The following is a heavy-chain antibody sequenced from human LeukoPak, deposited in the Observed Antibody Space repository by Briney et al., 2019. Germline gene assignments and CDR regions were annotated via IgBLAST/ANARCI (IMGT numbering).Heavy chain of an antibody. V-gene: IGHV4-31*01. CDR1: GGSISNGDYY. J-gene: IGHJ4*02. CDR2: IYYTGST. D-gene: IGHD3-22*01. CDR3: ARAFDSSEYYYYYYFDY. Sequence: SETLSLTCTVSGGSISNGDYYWSWIRQHPGKGLEWIGYIYYTGSTYYNPSLKSPVTISLDTSKNQFSLKLSSVTAADTAVYYCARAFDSSEYYYYYYFDYWGQGTLVTVSS.